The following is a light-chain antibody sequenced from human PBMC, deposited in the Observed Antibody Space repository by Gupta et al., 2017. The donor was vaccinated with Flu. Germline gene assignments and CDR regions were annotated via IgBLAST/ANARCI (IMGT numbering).Light chain of an antibody. CDR2: DAS. J-gene: IGKJ2*03. Sequence: IVLTQSPATLSLSPGERATLSCRASQSVSSYLAWYQQKPGQAPRLLIYDASNRATGIPARFSGSGSGTDVTITISSLEPEDFAVYYCQQRSNWPPYSFGQGTKLEIK. CDR3: QQRSNWPPYS. V-gene: IGKV3-11*01. CDR1: QSVSSY.